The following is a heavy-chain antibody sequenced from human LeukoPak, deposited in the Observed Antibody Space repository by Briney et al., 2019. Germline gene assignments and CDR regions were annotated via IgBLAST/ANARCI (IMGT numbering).Heavy chain of an antibody. J-gene: IGHJ3*02. V-gene: IGHV3-72*01. CDR3: SRDGTEGDNSAFDI. D-gene: IGHD3-22*01. CDR2: IRRKRNGYTT. CDR1: GFRFSDYI. Sequence: GGSLRLSCAASGFRFSDYIPDWVRQAPGKGLEWVGRIRRKRNGYTTEYAASVKGRFTISRDDLKRSLDLHMTSLKTDDTAVYYCSRDGTEGDNSAFDIWGQGTMVTVSS.